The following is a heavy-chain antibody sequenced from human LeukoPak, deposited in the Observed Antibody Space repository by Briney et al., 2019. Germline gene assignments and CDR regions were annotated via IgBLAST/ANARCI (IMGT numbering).Heavy chain of an antibody. J-gene: IGHJ3*02. D-gene: IGHD2-15*01. CDR3: ARHCRVRSTREGAFDI. CDR2: IYYSGAT. CDR1: DGSNSGCSSF. Sequence: SETLSLTCTVSDGSNSGCSSFWGWLRQAPGKELQWIGSIYYSGATYHNPSLKSRVTISVDTSKNRFSLRVSSATAADTGVYYCARHCRVRSTREGAFDIWGQGTMVTISS. V-gene: IGHV4-39*01.